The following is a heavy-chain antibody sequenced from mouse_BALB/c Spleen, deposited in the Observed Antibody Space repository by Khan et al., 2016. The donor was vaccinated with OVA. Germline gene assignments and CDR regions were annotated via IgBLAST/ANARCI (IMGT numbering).Heavy chain of an antibody. CDR2: VSTGGHYT. Sequence: EVELVESGGDVVKPGGSLKLSCAASGFTFSTYGMSWVRQTPDKRLEWVATVSTGGHYTYYPDTVKGRFTISRDNAKNTLYLQMNSLKSEDTAMFYCARLAYYYDSWGFAYWGQGTLVTVSS. J-gene: IGHJ3*01. V-gene: IGHV5-6*01. D-gene: IGHD1-1*01. CDR3: ARLAYYYDSWGFAY. CDR1: GFTFSTYG.